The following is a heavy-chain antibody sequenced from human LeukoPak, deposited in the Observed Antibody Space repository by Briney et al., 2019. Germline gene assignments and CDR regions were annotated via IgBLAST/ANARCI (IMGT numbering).Heavy chain of an antibody. Sequence: GGSLRLSCAASGFTFSSYSMNWVRQAPGKGLEWVANIKQDGSEKYYVDSVKGRFTISRDNAKNSLYLQMNSLRAEDTAVYYCAREHYGDYVYWGQGTLVTVSS. CDR3: AREHYGDYVY. CDR1: GFTFSSYS. CDR2: IKQDGSEK. D-gene: IGHD4-17*01. V-gene: IGHV3-7*03. J-gene: IGHJ4*02.